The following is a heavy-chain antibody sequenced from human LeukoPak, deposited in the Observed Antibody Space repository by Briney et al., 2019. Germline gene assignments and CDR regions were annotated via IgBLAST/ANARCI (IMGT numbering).Heavy chain of an antibody. V-gene: IGHV1-69*13. CDR2: IIPIFGAA. CDR1: GGTFSSYA. D-gene: IGHD3-3*01. CDR3: ARSYYDFWSGHTTNWFDP. J-gene: IGHJ5*02. Sequence: ASVKVSCKASGGTFSSYAISWVRQAPGQGLEWMGGIIPIFGAANYAQKFQGRVTITADESTSTAYMELSSLRPEDTAVYYCARSYYDFWSGHTTNWFDPWGQGTLVTVSS.